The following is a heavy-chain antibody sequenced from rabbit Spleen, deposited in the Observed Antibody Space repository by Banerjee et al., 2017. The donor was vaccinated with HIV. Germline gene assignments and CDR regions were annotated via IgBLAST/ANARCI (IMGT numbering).Heavy chain of an antibody. CDR1: GFSFNSGYD. CDR3: ARDSGTSFSTYGMDL. Sequence: QSLEESGGGLVKPGASLTLNCTASGFSFNSGYDMCWVGQAPGKGLEWVACAYAGGSGSTYSATWAKGRFTISKSSSTTVTLQMTSLTAADTATYFCARDSGTSFSTYGMDLWGQGTLVTVS. J-gene: IGHJ3*01. V-gene: IGHV1S40*01. CDR2: AYAGGSGST. D-gene: IGHD8-1*01.